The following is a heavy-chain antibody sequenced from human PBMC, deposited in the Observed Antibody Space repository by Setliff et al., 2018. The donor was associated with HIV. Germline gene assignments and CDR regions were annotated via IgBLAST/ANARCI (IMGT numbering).Heavy chain of an antibody. V-gene: IGHV3-21*01. J-gene: IGHJ3*02. D-gene: IGHD3-10*01. CDR3: ARETGSGAFDI. CDR2: ISSSSSYI. CDR1: GFTFSSYS. Sequence: GGSLRLSCAASGFTFSSYSMNWVRQAPGKGLEWVSSISSSSSYIYYADSVKGRFTISRDNAKNSLYLQMNSLRAEDTAVYHCARETGSGAFDIWGQGTMVTVSS.